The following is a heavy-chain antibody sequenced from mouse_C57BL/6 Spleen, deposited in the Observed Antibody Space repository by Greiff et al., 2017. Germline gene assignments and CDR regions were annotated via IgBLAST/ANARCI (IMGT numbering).Heavy chain of an antibody. CDR1: GYTFTSYG. Sequence: VQLQQSGAELARPGASVKLSCKASGYTFTSYGISWVKQRTGQGLEWIGEIYPRSGNTYYNEKFKGKATLTADKSSSTAYMELRSLTSEDSAVYFCARSGDYGSCFDYWGQGTTRTVSS. CDR3: ARSGDYGSCFDY. D-gene: IGHD1-1*01. CDR2: IYPRSGNT. V-gene: IGHV1-81*01. J-gene: IGHJ2*01.